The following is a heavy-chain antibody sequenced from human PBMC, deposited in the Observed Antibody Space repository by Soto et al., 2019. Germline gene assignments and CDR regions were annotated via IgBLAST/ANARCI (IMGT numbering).Heavy chain of an antibody. Sequence: QVQLVQSGAEKKKPGASVKVSCKASGYTFTSYAIDWVRQAPGQRLEWMGWINAGNGNTKYSQKFQGRVTITRDTSASTAYMELSSLRSEDTAVYYCPRGFPLWFDPWGQGTLVTVSS. V-gene: IGHV1-3*05. CDR1: GYTFTSYA. J-gene: IGHJ5*02. CDR2: INAGNGNT. CDR3: PRGFPLWFDP. D-gene: IGHD3-3*01.